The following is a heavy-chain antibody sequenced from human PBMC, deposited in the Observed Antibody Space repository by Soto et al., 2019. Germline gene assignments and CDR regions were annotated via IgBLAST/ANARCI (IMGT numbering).Heavy chain of an antibody. CDR2: IYYSGST. J-gene: IGHJ5*01. V-gene: IGHV4-61*01. CDR1: GGSVSSGSYY. CDR3: ARDVQEGFLEWLLAERLHWFDP. D-gene: IGHD3-3*01. Sequence: PSETLSLTCTVSGGSVSSGSYYWSWIRHPPGKGLEWIGYIYYSGSTNYNPSLKSRVTISVDTSKNQFSLKLSSVTAADTAVYYCARDVQEGFLEWLLAERLHWFDPWGQGNLVTVSS.